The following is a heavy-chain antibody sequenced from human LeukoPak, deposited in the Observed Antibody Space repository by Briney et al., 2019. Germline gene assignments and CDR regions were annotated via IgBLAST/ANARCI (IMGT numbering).Heavy chain of an antibody. CDR3: ARDGVPAAMHYYYGMDV. CDR2: ISAYTGNT. Sequence: ASVKVSCKASGYTFTSYGISWVRQAPGQGLERMGWISAYTGNTNYAQKLQGRVTMTTDTSTSTAYMELRSLRSDDTAVYYCARDGVPAAMHYYYGMDVWGQGTTVTVSS. D-gene: IGHD2-2*01. V-gene: IGHV1-18*01. J-gene: IGHJ6*02. CDR1: GYTFTSYG.